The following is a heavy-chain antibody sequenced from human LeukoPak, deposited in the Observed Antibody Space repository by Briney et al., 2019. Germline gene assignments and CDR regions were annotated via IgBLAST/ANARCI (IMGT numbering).Heavy chain of an antibody. J-gene: IGHJ4*02. Sequence: ASVKVSCKASGYTFTGYYMHWVRHAPGQGLEWVGVINLSDDSTGYAQKLQGRVTMTRDTSTSTVYMELSSLRSEDTAVYYCARVAGDPFDSWGQGTLVTVSS. D-gene: IGHD1-26*01. CDR1: GYTFTGYY. V-gene: IGHV1-46*04. CDR2: INLSDDST. CDR3: ARVAGDPFDS.